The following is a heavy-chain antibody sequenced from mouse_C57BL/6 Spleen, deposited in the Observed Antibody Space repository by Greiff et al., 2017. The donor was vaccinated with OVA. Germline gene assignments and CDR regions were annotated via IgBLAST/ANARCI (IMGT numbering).Heavy chain of an antibody. CDR3: ARRSPTVVAPYFDY. Sequence: QVQLQQPGAELVKPGASVKLSCKASGYTFTSYWMQWVKQRPGQGLEWIGEIDPSDSYTNYNQKFKGKATLTVDTSSSTAYMQLSSLTSEDSAVYYCARRSPTVVAPYFDYWGQGTTLTLSS. D-gene: IGHD1-1*01. CDR1: GYTFTSYW. CDR2: IDPSDSYT. J-gene: IGHJ2*01. V-gene: IGHV1-50*01.